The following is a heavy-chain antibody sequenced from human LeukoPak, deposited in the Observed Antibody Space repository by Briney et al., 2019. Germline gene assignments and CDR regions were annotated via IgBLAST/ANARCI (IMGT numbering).Heavy chain of an antibody. Sequence: PGGSLRLSCAASGFTFSSYSMNWVRQAPGKGLEWVSSISSSSSYIYYADSVKGRFTISRDNAKNSLYLQMNSLRAEDTAVYYCARDVEGYYDILTGLDYWGQGTLVTVSS. CDR1: GFTFSSYS. CDR3: ARDVEGYYDILTGLDY. J-gene: IGHJ4*02. D-gene: IGHD3-9*01. CDR2: ISSSSSYI. V-gene: IGHV3-21*01.